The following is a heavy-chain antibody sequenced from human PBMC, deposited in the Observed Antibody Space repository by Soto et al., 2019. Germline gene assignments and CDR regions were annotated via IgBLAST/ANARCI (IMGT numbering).Heavy chain of an antibody. V-gene: IGHV4-31*02. J-gene: IGHJ4*02. CDR3: ARGSGYSRNFDS. CDR2: VFDSGKT. CDR1: GGSITSGGYS. D-gene: IGHD3-3*01. Sequence: QVQLQEPGPGLVKPSQTLSLTCSVSGGSITSGGYSWTWIRHQPGKALQWIGYVFDSGKTYYNPSLEGEFTIPEDTAKNLFPLGLGSVMAADTAVYFCARGSGYSRNFDSWGQGPLVSVSS.